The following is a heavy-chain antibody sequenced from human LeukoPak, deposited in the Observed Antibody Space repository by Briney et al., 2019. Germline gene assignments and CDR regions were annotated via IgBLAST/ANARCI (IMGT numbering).Heavy chain of an antibody. CDR2: ISGSGGST. D-gene: IGHD3-22*01. J-gene: IGHJ4*02. V-gene: IGHV3-23*01. CDR3: AKIPYYYDSSGYLAFDY. CDR1: GFTFSSYA. Sequence: GGSLRLSCAASGFTFSSYAMSWVRQAPGKGLEWVSAISGSGGSTYYADSVKGRFTISRDNSKNTLYLQMNSLRAEETAVYYCAKIPYYYDSSGYLAFDYWGQGTLVTVSS.